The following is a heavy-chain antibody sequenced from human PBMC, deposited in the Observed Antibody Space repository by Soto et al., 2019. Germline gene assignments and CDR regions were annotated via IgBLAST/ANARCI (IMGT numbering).Heavy chain of an antibody. CDR3: AGDDPGGYSYGAHYGMDV. D-gene: IGHD5-12*01. CDR2: ISGSGGST. V-gene: IGHV3-23*01. J-gene: IGHJ6*02. CDR1: GFTFSSYA. Sequence: EVQLLESGGGLVQPGGSLRLSCAASGFTFSSYAMSWVRQAPGKGLEWVSAISGSGGSTYYADSVKGRFTISRDNAKNSLYLQMNSLRAEDTGVYYCAGDDPGGYSYGAHYGMDVWGQGTTVIVSS.